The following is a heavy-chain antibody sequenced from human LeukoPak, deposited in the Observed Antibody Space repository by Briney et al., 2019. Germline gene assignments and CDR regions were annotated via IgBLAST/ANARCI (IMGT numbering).Heavy chain of an antibody. Sequence: ASVKVSCKVSGYALTELSIHWVRQAPGKGLEWMGGFDPEDGETIYAQKFQGRVTMTEDTSTDTAYMELSSLRSEDTAVYYCATSDLASFMVRGAEDTPAFDYWGQGTLVTVSS. CDR2: FDPEDGET. D-gene: IGHD3-10*01. V-gene: IGHV1-24*01. CDR3: ATSDLASFMVRGAEDTPAFDY. CDR1: GYALTELS. J-gene: IGHJ4*02.